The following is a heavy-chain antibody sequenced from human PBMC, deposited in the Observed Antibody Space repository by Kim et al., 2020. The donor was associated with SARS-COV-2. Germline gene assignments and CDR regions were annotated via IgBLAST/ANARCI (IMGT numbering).Heavy chain of an antibody. J-gene: IGHJ3*02. V-gene: IGHV3-11*06. CDR2: ISSSSSYT. CDR1: GFTFSDYY. Sequence: GGSLRLSCAASGFTFSDYYMSWIRQAPGKGLEWVSYISSSSSYTNYADSVKGRFTISRDNAKNSLYLQMNSLRAEDTAVYYCARGTTNYCSSTSCLITGTTAFDIWGQGTMVTVSS. D-gene: IGHD2-2*01. CDR3: ARGTTNYCSSTSCLITGTTAFDI.